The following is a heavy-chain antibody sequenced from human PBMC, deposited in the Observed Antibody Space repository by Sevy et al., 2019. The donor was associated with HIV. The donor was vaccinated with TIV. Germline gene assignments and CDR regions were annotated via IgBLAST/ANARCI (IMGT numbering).Heavy chain of an antibody. CDR2: IYYSGST. CDR3: SRDSFTIFGAGFGTDV. V-gene: IGHV4-59*01. Sequence: SETLSLTCTVSGGSISSYYWSWIRQPPGKGLEWIGYIYYSGSTNYNPSLKSRVTISVDTSKNQFSLKLSSVTAADTAVYYCSRDSFTIFGAGFGTDVWGKGTTVTVSS. D-gene: IGHD3-3*01. CDR1: GGSISSYY. J-gene: IGHJ6*04.